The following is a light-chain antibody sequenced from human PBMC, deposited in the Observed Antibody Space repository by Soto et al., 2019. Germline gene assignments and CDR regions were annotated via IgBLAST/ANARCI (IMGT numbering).Light chain of an antibody. V-gene: IGKV3-20*01. CDR3: QQYGSSQFT. J-gene: IGKJ3*01. Sequence: EIVLMQSPGTLSLSPGEGATLSCRASQSVNSNYLAWDQRKPGQAPTVLIFDTSRRATGVPDRFSGSGTGTDFTLTISRLEPEDFAVYYCQQYGSSQFTFGPGTKVNIK. CDR1: QSVNSNY. CDR2: DTS.